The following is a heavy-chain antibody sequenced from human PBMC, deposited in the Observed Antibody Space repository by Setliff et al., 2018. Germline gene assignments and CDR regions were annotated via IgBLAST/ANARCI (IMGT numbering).Heavy chain of an antibody. Sequence: SETLSLTCAAYGGTFSDYYWTWIRQPPGKGLEWVGEINHRGSTNYNPSLKSRVTISVDTSKDQFSLNLNSVTAADTGVYYCASCRYQVPYDYWGQGILVTVSS. D-gene: IGHD2-2*01. CDR1: GGTFSDYY. CDR3: ASCRYQVPYDY. CDR2: INHRGST. V-gene: IGHV4-34*01. J-gene: IGHJ4*02.